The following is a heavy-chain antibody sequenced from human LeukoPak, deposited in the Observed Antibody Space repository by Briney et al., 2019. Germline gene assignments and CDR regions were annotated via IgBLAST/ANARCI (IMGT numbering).Heavy chain of an antibody. CDR2: IKSKTDGGTT. D-gene: IGHD6-13*01. Sequence: GGSLRLSCAASGFTFSNAWMSWARQPPGKGREWVGRIKSKTDGGTTDYAAPVKGRFTISRDDSKNTLYLQMNSLKTEDTAVYYCTTEGPVAAVIDYWGQGTLVTVSS. CDR1: GFTFSNAW. CDR3: TTEGPVAAVIDY. V-gene: IGHV3-15*01. J-gene: IGHJ4*02.